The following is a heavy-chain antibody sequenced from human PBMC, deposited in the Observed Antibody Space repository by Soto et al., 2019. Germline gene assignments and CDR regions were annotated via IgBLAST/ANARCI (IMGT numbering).Heavy chain of an antibody. CDR1: GFSLSTNGVG. CDR3: GLQGGGDRILDF. Sequence: QITLKESGPTLVKPTQTLTLTCTFSGFSLSTNGVGVGWIRQPPGKALEWLALIYWDDSKEYSPSLRSRITLTKNPPKQLVVLTITHVAPVATTYYYCGLQGGGDRILDFWGQGALVTVSS. D-gene: IGHD3-16*01. J-gene: IGHJ4*02. CDR2: IYWDDSK. V-gene: IGHV2-5*02.